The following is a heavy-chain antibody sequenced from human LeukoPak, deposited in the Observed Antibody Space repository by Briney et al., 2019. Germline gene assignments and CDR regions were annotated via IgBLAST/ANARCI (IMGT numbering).Heavy chain of an antibody. J-gene: IGHJ6*03. CDR2: IYYSGST. CDR3: ARQSYDRLRFGGGYYYYYMDV. Sequence: SETLSLTCTVSGGSISSYYWSWIRQPPGKGLEWIGYIYYSGSTYYNPSLKSRVTISVDTSKNQFSLKLSSVTAADTAVYYCARQSYDRLRFGGGYYYYYMDVWGKGTTVTISS. D-gene: IGHD3-10*01. CDR1: GGSISSYY. V-gene: IGHV4-59*04.